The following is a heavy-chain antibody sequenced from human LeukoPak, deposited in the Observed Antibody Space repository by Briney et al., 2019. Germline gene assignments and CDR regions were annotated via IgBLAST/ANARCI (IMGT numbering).Heavy chain of an antibody. CDR1: GFTFSGYG. Sequence: GGSPRLSCGASGFTFSGYGMRWVRKAPGKGLEWVAVILNDGGEEKYADSVKGRFTISRDNSKNTLFLHMNSLSAEDTALYPCARADARGANALHIWGQGTIVTVSS. J-gene: IGHJ3*02. D-gene: IGHD3-10*01. V-gene: IGHV3-33*01. CDR2: ILNDGGEE. CDR3: ARADARGANALHI.